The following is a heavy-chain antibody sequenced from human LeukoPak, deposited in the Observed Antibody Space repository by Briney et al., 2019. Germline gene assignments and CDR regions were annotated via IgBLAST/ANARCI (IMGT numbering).Heavy chain of an antibody. CDR1: GGSISSGDYY. CDR2: IYYSGST. J-gene: IGHJ2*01. V-gene: IGHV4-30-4*08. CDR3: ARDRVGATSPRYFDL. Sequence: SQTLSLTCTVSGGSISSGDYYWSWIRQPPGKGLEWIGYIYYSGSTYYNPSLKSRVTISVDTSKNQFSLKLSSVTAADTAVYYCARDRVGATSPRYFDLWGPGTLVTVSS. D-gene: IGHD1-26*01.